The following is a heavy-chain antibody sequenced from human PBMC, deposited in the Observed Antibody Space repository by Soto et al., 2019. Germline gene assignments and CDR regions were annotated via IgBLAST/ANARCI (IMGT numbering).Heavy chain of an antibody. Sequence: KTSETLSLTCTVSGGSVNSGSHYWSWIRQSPGKGLEWIGYIFYNGGTNNNPSLKSRVTISVDKSKNQFSLRLTSVTAEDTAVYYCARVVRLMLYSDYWGQGTLVTVSS. D-gene: IGHD2-8*01. J-gene: IGHJ4*02. CDR3: ARVVRLMLYSDY. CDR2: IFYNGGT. CDR1: GGSVNSGSHY. V-gene: IGHV4-61*01.